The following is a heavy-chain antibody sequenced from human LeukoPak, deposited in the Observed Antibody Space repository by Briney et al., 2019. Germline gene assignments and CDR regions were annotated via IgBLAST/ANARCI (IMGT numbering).Heavy chain of an antibody. CDR2: IYYTGIT. Sequence: PSETLSLTCTVSGGSISSYYWSWIRQPPGKGLEWIGYIYYTGITSYNPSLRSRVTILVDTSKNHFTLNLSSVTAADTALYYCARRDSSGYYGHWGQGTLVTVSS. D-gene: IGHD3-22*01. J-gene: IGHJ4*02. CDR1: GGSISSYY. V-gene: IGHV4-59*08. CDR3: ARRDSSGYYGH.